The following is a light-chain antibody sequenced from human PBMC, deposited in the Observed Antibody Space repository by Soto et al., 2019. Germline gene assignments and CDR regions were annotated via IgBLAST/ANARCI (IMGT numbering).Light chain of an antibody. V-gene: IGKV3-20*01. CDR2: RAS. Sequence: IVLTQSPGTLSLSPGERATLSCRASQSVSLNYVAWYQHKPGQAPRLLIYRASSRATGIPDRFSGSGSGTDFTLTISRLEPEDFAVYYCQQYGSSPMYTFGQGTKLEIK. CDR3: QQYGSSPMYT. J-gene: IGKJ2*01. CDR1: QSVSLNY.